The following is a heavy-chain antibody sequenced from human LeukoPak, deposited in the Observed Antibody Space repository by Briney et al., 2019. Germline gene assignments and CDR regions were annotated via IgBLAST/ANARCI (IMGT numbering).Heavy chain of an antibody. D-gene: IGHD3-10*01. CDR1: GFTFASYG. J-gene: IGHJ6*03. CDR3: VKFRGIQHYNYHMDV. Sequence: GGSLRLSCAASGFTFASYGMSWVRQAPGKGLEWVSFITTNGGRTSYADSVEGRFTISRDNPRNTLYMQMNSLRDEDAAVYYCVKFRGIQHYNYHMDVWGKGTTVTVSS. V-gene: IGHV3-23*01. CDR2: ITTNGGRT.